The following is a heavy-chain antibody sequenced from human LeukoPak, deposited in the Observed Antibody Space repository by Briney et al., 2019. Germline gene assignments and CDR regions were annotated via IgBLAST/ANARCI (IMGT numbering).Heavy chain of an antibody. Sequence: ASVKVSCKASGYTFTSNYIHWVRQAPGQGLEWMGMIYPRDGSTSYAQKFQGRVTVTRDTPTSTVHMELSGLRSEDTAVYYCARDQEGFDYWGQGTLVTVSS. J-gene: IGHJ4*02. CDR2: IYPRDGST. CDR3: ARDQEGFDY. CDR1: GYTFTSNY. V-gene: IGHV1-46*01.